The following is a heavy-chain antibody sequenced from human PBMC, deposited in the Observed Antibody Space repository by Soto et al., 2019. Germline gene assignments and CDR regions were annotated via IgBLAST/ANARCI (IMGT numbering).Heavy chain of an antibody. CDR3: ARAPFRTTMIVVADEYCFDH. V-gene: IGHV4-31*03. CDR1: GGSISSGGYY. D-gene: IGHD3-22*01. CDR2: IYYSGST. J-gene: IGHJ4*02. Sequence: PSETLSLTCTVSGGSISSGGYYWSWIRQHPGKGLEWIGYIYYSGSTYYNPSLKSRVTISVDTSKNQFSLKLSSVTAADTAVYYCARAPFRTTMIVVADEYCFDHWGQGTLVTVSS.